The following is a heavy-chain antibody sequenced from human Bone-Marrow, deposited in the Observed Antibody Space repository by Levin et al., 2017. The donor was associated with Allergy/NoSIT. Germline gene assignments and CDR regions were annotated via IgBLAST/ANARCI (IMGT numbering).Heavy chain of an antibody. CDR1: GFTFSSYA. Sequence: PGGSLRLSCAASGFTFSSYAMHWVRQAPGKGLQWVAVISYDGSKKYYADSVKGRFTISRDNSKNTLYLQIDSLRTEDMAVYYCAKDATDTLDYWGQGTLVTVSS. CDR3: AKDATDTLDY. J-gene: IGHJ4*02. V-gene: IGHV3-30*18. CDR2: ISYDGSKK. D-gene: IGHD5-18*01.